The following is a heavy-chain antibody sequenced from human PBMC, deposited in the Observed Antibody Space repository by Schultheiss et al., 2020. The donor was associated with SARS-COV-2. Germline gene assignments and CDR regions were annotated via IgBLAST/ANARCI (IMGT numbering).Heavy chain of an antibody. CDR3: ARRPRYYYDSSGPQGYYYYYYGMDV. Sequence: SETLSLTCTVSGGSISSSSYYWSWIRQPAGKGLEWIGRIYTSGSTNYNPSLKSRVTISVDTSKNQFSLKLSSVTAADTAVYYCARRPRYYYDSSGPQGYYYYYYGMDVWGQGTTVTVSS. V-gene: IGHV4-61*02. J-gene: IGHJ6*02. D-gene: IGHD3-22*01. CDR1: GGSISSSSYY. CDR2: IYTSGST.